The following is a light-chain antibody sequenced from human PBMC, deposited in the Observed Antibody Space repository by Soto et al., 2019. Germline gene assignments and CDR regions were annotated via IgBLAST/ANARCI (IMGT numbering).Light chain of an antibody. CDR2: DVS. CDR1: SSDVGAYNY. J-gene: IGLJ2*01. CDR3: SSYTSSSTLTV. Sequence: QSALTQPASVPGSPGQSITISCTGTSSDVGAYNYVSWYQQHPGKAPKLMIYDVSNRPSGVSNRFSGSKSGNTASLTISGLQAEDEADYYCSSYTSSSTLTVFGGGTKLTVL. V-gene: IGLV2-14*01.